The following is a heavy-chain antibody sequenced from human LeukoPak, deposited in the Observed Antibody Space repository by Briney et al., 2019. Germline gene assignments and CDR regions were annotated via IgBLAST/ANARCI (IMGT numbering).Heavy chain of an antibody. Sequence: ASVKVSCKASGYTFTRFGISWVRQAPGQGLEWMGWISAYNDNTNYAQKLQGRVTMTTDTSTSTAYMELRSLRSDGTAVYYCALLVDSGFDYWGQGTLVTVSS. CDR2: ISAYNDNT. D-gene: IGHD3-10*01. J-gene: IGHJ4*02. V-gene: IGHV1-18*01. CDR3: ALLVDSGFDY. CDR1: GYTFTRFG.